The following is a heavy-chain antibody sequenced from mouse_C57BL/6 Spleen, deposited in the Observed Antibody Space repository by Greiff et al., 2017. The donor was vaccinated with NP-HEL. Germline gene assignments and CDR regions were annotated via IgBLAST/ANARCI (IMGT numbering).Heavy chain of an antibody. V-gene: IGHV5-17*01. CDR2: ISSGSSTI. CDR1: GFTFSDYG. Sequence: EVQRVESGGGLVKPGGSLKLSCAASGFTFSDYGMHWVRQAPEKGLEWVAYISSGSSTIYYADTVKGRFTISRDNAKNTLFLQMTSLRSEDTAMYYCASLHYYGSSYEYFDGWGTGTTVTVSS. J-gene: IGHJ1*03. D-gene: IGHD1-1*01. CDR3: ASLHYYGSSYEYFDG.